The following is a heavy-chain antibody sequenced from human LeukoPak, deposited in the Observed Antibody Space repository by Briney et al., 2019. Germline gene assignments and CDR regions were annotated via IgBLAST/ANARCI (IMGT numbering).Heavy chain of an antibody. CDR2: INPNSGGT. Sequence: ASVKVSCKASGYTFTGYYMHWVRQAPGQGLEWMGWINPNSGGTNYAQKFQGRVTMTRDTSISTTYMQLSRLRSDDTAFYFCARDVGVAFDPWGQGTLVTVSS. V-gene: IGHV1-2*02. CDR1: GYTFTGYY. J-gene: IGHJ5*02. CDR3: ARDVGVAFDP. D-gene: IGHD2-2*01.